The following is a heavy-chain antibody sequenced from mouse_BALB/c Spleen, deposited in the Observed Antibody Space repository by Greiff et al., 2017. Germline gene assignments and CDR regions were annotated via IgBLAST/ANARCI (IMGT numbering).Heavy chain of an antibody. CDR2: ISSGGST. Sequence: EVMLVESGGGLVKPGGSLKLSCAASGFTFSSYAMSWVRQTPETRLEWVASISSGGSTYYPDSVKGRFTISRDNARNILYLQMKSLRSEDTAMYYCARGRIRRYFDYWGQGTTLTVSA. J-gene: IGHJ2*01. CDR1: GFTFSSYA. D-gene: IGHD2-12*01. V-gene: IGHV5-6-5*01. CDR3: ARGRIRRYFDY.